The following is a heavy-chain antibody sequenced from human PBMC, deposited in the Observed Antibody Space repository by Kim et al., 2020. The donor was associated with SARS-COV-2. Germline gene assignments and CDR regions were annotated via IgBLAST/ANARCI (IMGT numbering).Heavy chain of an antibody. Sequence: GGSLRLSCAASGFTFSDYYMSWIRQAPGKGREWVSYISSSGSTIYYADSVKGRFTISRDNAKNSLYLQMNSLRAEDTAVYYCARTAYDSSGYSDYWGQGTLVTVSS. D-gene: IGHD3-22*01. CDR1: GFTFSDYY. J-gene: IGHJ4*02. CDR2: ISSSGSTI. CDR3: ARTAYDSSGYSDY. V-gene: IGHV3-11*04.